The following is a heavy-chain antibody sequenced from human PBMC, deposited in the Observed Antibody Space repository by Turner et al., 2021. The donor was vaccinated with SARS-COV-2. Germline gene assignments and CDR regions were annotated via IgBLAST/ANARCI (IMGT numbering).Heavy chain of an antibody. V-gene: IGHV4-39*01. CDR2: IYYSGST. CDR3: AGEVVVLTTTHYGMDV. J-gene: IGHJ6*02. Sequence: QLQLQESDPGLVKPSDTLSLTCTVAGGSISSSSYYWGWIRQPPGKGLEWIGSIYYSGSTYYNPSLKSRVTISVDTSKNQFSLKLSSVTAADTAVYYCAGEVVVLTTTHYGMDVWGQGTTVTVSS. D-gene: IGHD1-26*01. CDR1: GGSISSSSYY.